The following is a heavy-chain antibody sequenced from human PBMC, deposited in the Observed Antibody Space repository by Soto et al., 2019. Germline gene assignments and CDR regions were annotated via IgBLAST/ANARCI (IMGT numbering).Heavy chain of an antibody. D-gene: IGHD6-19*01. Sequence: PGESLKISCKGSGYSFTIYWIGWVRQMPGKGLEWMGIIYPGDSDTRYSPSFQGQVTISADKSISTAYLQWSSLKASDTAMYYCATSYSSGWATFDYWGQGTLVTVSS. J-gene: IGHJ4*02. CDR1: GYSFTIYW. V-gene: IGHV5-51*01. CDR2: IYPGDSDT. CDR3: ATSYSSGWATFDY.